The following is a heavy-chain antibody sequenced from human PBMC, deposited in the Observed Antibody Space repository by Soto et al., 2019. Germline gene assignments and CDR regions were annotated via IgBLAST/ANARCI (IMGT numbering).Heavy chain of an antibody. J-gene: IGHJ4*02. CDR3: ARAYNGWYFDY. Sequence: SETLSLTCIVSSGSISSDGYYWSWIRQHPGKGLEWIRYIYNSGSTYYSPSLRGRVVISLDTSKQFSLSLSSVTAADTGVYYCARAYNGWYFDYWGQGTLVTVSS. V-gene: IGHV4-31*03. D-gene: IGHD6-19*01. CDR1: SGSISSDGYY. CDR2: IYNSGST.